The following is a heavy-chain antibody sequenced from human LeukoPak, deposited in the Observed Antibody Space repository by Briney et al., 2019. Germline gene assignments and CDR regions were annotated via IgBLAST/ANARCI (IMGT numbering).Heavy chain of an antibody. CDR2: ISGSSSNT. J-gene: IGHJ4*02. CDR1: GFTVSSNY. CDR3: ARVNPTSSGFYAY. D-gene: IGHD3-22*01. V-gene: IGHV3-11*06. Sequence: PGESLRLSCAASGFTVSSNYMTGIRQAPGKGLEWLSYISGSSSNTNYADSVQGRFTISRDNAKNSLYLQMNSLRAEDTAVYYCARVNPTSSGFYAYWGQGTLVTVSS.